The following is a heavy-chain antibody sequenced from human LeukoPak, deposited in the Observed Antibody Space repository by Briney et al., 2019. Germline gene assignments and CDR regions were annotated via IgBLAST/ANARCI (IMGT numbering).Heavy chain of an antibody. D-gene: IGHD4-17*01. Sequence: SETLSLTCTVSGRSISSSSYYWGWIRQPPGKGLEWIGSIYYSGSTYYNPSLKSRVTISVDTSKNQFSLKLSSVTAADTAVYYCARLGWSTTFDYWGQGTLVTVSS. CDR3: ARLGWSTTFDY. CDR1: GRSISSSSYY. V-gene: IGHV4-39*01. CDR2: IYYSGST. J-gene: IGHJ4*02.